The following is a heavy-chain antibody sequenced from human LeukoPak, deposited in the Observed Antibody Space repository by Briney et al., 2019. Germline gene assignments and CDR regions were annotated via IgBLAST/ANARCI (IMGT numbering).Heavy chain of an antibody. J-gene: IGHJ5*02. Sequence: SETLSLTCTVSGGSISSSSYYWGWIRQPPGKGLEWIGSIYYSGSTYYNPSLKSRVTISVDTSKNQFSLKLSSVTAADTAVYYCASLLWFGELSPVNWFDPWGREPWSPSPQ. CDR1: GGSISSSSYY. CDR3: ASLLWFGELSPVNWFDP. D-gene: IGHD3-10*01. CDR2: IYYSGST. V-gene: IGHV4-39*01.